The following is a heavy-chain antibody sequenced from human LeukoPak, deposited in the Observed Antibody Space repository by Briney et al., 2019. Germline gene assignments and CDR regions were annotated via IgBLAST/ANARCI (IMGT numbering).Heavy chain of an antibody. D-gene: IGHD6-13*01. Sequence: PSETLSLTCTVSGGSISSYYWNWIRQPPGKGLEWIGYVFYSGSTNYNPSLKSRVTISVDTSKNQFFLKVSSVTAADTAVYYCARDRGIAAAGVDVWGKGTTVTVSS. J-gene: IGHJ6*04. CDR3: ARDRGIAAAGVDV. V-gene: IGHV4-59*01. CDR1: GGSISSYY. CDR2: VFYSGST.